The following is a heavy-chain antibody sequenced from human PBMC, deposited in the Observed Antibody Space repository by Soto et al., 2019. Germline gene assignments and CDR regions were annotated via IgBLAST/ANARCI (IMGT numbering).Heavy chain of an antibody. J-gene: IGHJ4*02. CDR1: GFTFSSYG. D-gene: IGHD4-17*01. CDR3: AKDHTYGVRASADY. V-gene: IGHV3-30*18. Sequence: GGSLRLSCAASGFTFSSYGMHWVRQAPGKGLEWVAVISYDGSNKYYADSVKGRFTISRDNSKNTLYLQMNSLRAEDTAVYYSAKDHTYGVRASADYWGQGTLVTVSS. CDR2: ISYDGSNK.